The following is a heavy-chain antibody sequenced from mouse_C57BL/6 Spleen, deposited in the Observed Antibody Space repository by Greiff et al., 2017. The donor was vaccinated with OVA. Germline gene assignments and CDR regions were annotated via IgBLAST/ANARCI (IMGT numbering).Heavy chain of an antibody. CDR3: ARGYLYDGYYEGYAMDY. CDR2: INPNNGGT. CDR1: GYTFTDYY. V-gene: IGHV1-26*01. Sequence: EVQLQQSGPELVKPGASVKISCKASGYTFTDYYMNWVKQSHGKSLEWIGDINPNNGGTSYNQKFKGKATLTVDKSSSTAYMELRSLTSEDSAVYYCARGYLYDGYYEGYAMDYWGQGTSVTVSS. D-gene: IGHD2-3*01. J-gene: IGHJ4*01.